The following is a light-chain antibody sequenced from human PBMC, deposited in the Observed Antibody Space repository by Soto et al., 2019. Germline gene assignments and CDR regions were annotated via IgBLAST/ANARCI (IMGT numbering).Light chain of an antibody. CDR3: QHRSSWRPVYT. Sequence: EIVLTQSPATLSLSPGERATLSCRASQSVSSYLAWHQKKPGQAPRLLIYDASSRDTGIPARFSGSGAGTAFSLSISSLETADFAVYYCQHRSSWRPVYTFSQATKLDIK. J-gene: IGKJ2*01. CDR2: DAS. CDR1: QSVSSY. V-gene: IGKV3-11*01.